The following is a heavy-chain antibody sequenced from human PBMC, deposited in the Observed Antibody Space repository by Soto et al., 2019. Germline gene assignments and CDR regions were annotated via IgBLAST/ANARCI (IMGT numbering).Heavy chain of an antibody. Sequence: QLQLQESGSGLVKTSETLSLTCTVSGASISYGGFSWSWLRQSPGKGLEGIGYISHLESTYFHPSFKSRITMSIDRTRNQFSLKLSSVTAADMAVYYCARGGGYDSFDYWGQGVLVTVSS. V-gene: IGHV4-30-2*06. CDR3: ARGGGYDSFDY. D-gene: IGHD5-12*01. J-gene: IGHJ4*02. CDR1: GASISYGGFS. CDR2: ISHLEST.